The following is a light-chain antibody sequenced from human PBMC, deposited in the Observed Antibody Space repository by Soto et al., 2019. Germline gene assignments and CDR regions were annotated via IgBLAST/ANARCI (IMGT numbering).Light chain of an antibody. Sequence: QSVLTQPPSASGTPGQRVTISCSGSSSNIGGNIVNWYQQLPGTAPKLLIFGNDQRPSWVPDRFSGSKSGTSASLAISGLQSEDEANYYCAAWDDSLNGMVFGGGTKVTVL. CDR2: GND. CDR1: SSNIGGNI. J-gene: IGLJ2*01. V-gene: IGLV1-44*01. CDR3: AAWDDSLNGMV.